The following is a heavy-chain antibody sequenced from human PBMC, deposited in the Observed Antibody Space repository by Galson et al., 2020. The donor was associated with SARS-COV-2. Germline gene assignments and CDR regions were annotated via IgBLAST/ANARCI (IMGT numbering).Heavy chain of an antibody. CDR2: IKQDGSER. Sequence: GGSLRLSCAASGITFSDYWMSWVRQAPGKGLEWVAHIKQDGSERYYVDSVKGRFTISRDNAKNSLYLQMDSLTAEDTAVYYCARDTQLGYCSSTSCPHDAFDIWGQGTMVTVSA. V-gene: IGHV3-7*01. CDR1: GITFSDYW. CDR3: ARDTQLGYCSSTSCPHDAFDI. D-gene: IGHD2-2*01. J-gene: IGHJ3*02.